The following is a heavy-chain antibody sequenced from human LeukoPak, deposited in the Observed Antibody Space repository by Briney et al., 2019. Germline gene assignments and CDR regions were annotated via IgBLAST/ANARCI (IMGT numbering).Heavy chain of an antibody. CDR1: GFTFSTYW. Sequence: GGSLRLSCAASGFTFSTYWIHWVRQAPGKGLLWVSLITSDGSDTTYADSVKGRFTISRDNTKNTLYLPMNSLRAEDTAVYYCARSGSGAFDIWGQGTMVTVSS. J-gene: IGHJ3*02. V-gene: IGHV3-74*01. CDR2: ITSDGSDT. D-gene: IGHD1-26*01. CDR3: ARSGSGAFDI.